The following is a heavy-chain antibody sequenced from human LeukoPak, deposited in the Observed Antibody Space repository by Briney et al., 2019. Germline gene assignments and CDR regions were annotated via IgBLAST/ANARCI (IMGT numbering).Heavy chain of an antibody. J-gene: IGHJ4*02. CDR3: AAEVGDYVDY. D-gene: IGHD1-26*01. CDR2: IYYSGST. Sequence: SETLSLTCTVPDGSISSYYWSWIRQPPGKGLEWIGYIYYSGSTNYNPSLKSRVTISVDTSKNQFSLKLSSVTAADTAVYYCAAEVGDYVDYWGQGTLVTVSS. V-gene: IGHV4-59*01. CDR1: DGSISSYY.